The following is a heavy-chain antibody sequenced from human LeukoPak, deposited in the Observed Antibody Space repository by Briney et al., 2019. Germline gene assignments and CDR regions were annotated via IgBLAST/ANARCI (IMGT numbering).Heavy chain of an antibody. J-gene: IGHJ6*03. CDR3: ATGAQYGLWGVPYFYYMHV. CDR2: INPRNGDT. V-gene: IGHV1-2*02. Sequence: ASVKVSCKASGYPFTGYYVHWVRQAPGHGLEWMGWINPRNGDTHSAQKFQGRVSMTGDTSITTAYMELSSLTSDDTAVYYRATGAQYGLWGVPYFYYMHVWGTGTTVTVSS. D-gene: IGHD3-10*01. CDR1: GYPFTGYY.